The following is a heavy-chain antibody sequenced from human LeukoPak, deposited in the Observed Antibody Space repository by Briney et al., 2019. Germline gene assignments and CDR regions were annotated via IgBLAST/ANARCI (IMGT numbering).Heavy chain of an antibody. D-gene: IGHD2-2*01. CDR1: GGSISSSNW. V-gene: IGHV4-4*02. J-gene: IGHJ4*02. CDR3: ASARAAYQLLPGALYYFDY. CDR2: IYHSGST. Sequence: PSGTLSLTCAVSGGSISSSNWWSWVRQPPGKGLEWIGEIYHSGSTNYNPSLKSRVTISVDKSKNQFSLKLSSVTAADTAVYYCASARAAYQLLPGALYYFDYWGQGTLVTVSS.